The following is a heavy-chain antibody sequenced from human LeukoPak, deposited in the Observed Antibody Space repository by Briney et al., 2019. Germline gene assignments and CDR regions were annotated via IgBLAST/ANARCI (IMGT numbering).Heavy chain of an antibody. Sequence: SETLSLTCTVSGASISSYYWGWIRQPPGKGLEWIGSIYYSGSTYYNPSLKSRVTISVDTSKNQFSLKLNSVSAADTAVYYCAGVVAAAGNNWFDPWGQGTLVTVSS. CDR1: GASISSYY. V-gene: IGHV4-39*07. CDR2: IYYSGST. CDR3: AGVVAAAGNNWFDP. J-gene: IGHJ5*02. D-gene: IGHD6-13*01.